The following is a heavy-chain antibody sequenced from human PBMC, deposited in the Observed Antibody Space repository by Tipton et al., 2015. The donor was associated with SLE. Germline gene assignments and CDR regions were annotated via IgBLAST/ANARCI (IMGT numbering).Heavy chain of an antibody. V-gene: IGHV3-66*01. CDR2: IYIGGST. J-gene: IGHJ1*01. CDR3: ARGQEEYYDSSGLRH. D-gene: IGHD3-22*01. CDR1: GFTVRSNY. Sequence: SLRLSCAASGFTVRSNYMYWVRQAPGKGLEWVSVIYIGGSTYYADSVKGRFSISRDNSKNTLYLQMNSLRVEDTAVYYCARGQEEYYDSSGLRHWGQGTLVTVSS.